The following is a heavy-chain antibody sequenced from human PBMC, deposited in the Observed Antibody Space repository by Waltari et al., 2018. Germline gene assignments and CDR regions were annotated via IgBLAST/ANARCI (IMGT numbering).Heavy chain of an antibody. V-gene: IGHV3-74*01. Sequence: LQLQESGPGLVKPSETLSLTCTVSGGSISSSSYYWGWIRQPPGKGLEWVSRINTDGSSTSYADSVKGRFTISRDNAKNTLYLQMNSLRAEDTAVYYCARDRPSGSYSDYWGQGTLVTVSS. J-gene: IGHJ4*02. CDR2: INTDGSST. D-gene: IGHD1-26*01. CDR3: ARDRPSGSYSDY. CDR1: GGSISSSSYY.